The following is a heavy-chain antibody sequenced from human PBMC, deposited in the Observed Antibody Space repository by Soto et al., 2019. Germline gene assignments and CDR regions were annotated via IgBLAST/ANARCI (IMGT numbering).Heavy chain of an antibody. CDR1: GYTSTSCG. Sequence: ASVKVSCKASGYTSTSCGISWVRQAPGQGLEWMGWISAYNGNTNYAQKLQGRVTMTTDTSTSTAYMELRSLRSDDTAVYYCARGTYDFWSGYYQKPMDVWGKGTTVTVSS. CDR3: ARGTYDFWSGYYQKPMDV. J-gene: IGHJ6*03. D-gene: IGHD3-3*01. CDR2: ISAYNGNT. V-gene: IGHV1-18*01.